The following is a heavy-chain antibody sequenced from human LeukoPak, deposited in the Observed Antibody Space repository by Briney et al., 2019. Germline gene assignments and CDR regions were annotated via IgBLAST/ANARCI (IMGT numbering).Heavy chain of an antibody. CDR1: GYTFTSYG. J-gene: IGHJ5*02. CDR3: ARGLQLSMVRGVIIDWFDP. CDR2: ISAYNGNT. V-gene: IGHV1-18*01. D-gene: IGHD3-10*01. Sequence: ASVKVSCKASGYTFTSYGISWVRQAPGQGLEWMGWISAYNGNTNYAQKLQGRVTMTTDTSTSTAYMELRSLRSDDTAVYYCARGLQLSMVRGVIIDWFDPWGQGTLVTVSP.